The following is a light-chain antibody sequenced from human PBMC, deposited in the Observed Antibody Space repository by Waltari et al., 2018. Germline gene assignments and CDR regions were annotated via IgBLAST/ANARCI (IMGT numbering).Light chain of an antibody. V-gene: IGLV2-14*03. CDR3: NSYSRTTTLV. J-gene: IGLJ2*01. Sequence: QSALTQPASVSGSPGQSITISCTGTSNDVGGYDYVSWYQQHPDKAPKLVIFDFSNLPSGVSRRFSASKSGNTASLTISGLQAEDEAVYYCNSYSRTTTLVFGGGTKVTVL. CDR2: DFS. CDR1: SNDVGGYDY.